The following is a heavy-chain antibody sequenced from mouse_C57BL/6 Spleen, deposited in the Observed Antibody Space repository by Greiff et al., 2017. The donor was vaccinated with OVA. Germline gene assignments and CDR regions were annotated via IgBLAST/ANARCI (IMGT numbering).Heavy chain of an antibody. J-gene: IGHJ2*01. Sequence: EVQLQQSGAELVRPGASVKLSCTASGFNIKDDYMHWVKQRPEQGLEWIGWIDPENGDTEYASKFQGKATITADTSSNTAYLQLSSLTSEDTAVYYCTGREFDYWGQVTTLTVSS. CDR1: GFNIKDDY. V-gene: IGHV14-4*01. CDR2: IDPENGDT. CDR3: TGREFDY.